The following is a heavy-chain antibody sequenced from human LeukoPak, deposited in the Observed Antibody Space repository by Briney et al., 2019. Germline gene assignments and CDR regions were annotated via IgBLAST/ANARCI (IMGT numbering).Heavy chain of an antibody. CDR3: AKDRFLAVAATFDC. CDR2: VSGSGGST. CDR1: GFTLSSDA. D-gene: IGHD6-19*01. J-gene: IGHJ4*02. V-gene: IGHV3-23*01. Sequence: GGSLRLSCAASGFTLSSDAMSWVRQAPGKGLEWVSAVSGSGGSTYYADSVKGRFTISRDNSKNTLFLQMNSLRAEDTAVYYCAKDRFLAVAATFDCWGQGTLVTVSS.